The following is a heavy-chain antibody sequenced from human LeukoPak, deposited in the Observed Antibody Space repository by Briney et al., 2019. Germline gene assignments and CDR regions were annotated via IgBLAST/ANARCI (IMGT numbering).Heavy chain of an antibody. CDR3: ARPPHELVSAAPFDY. CDR2: ILPNSGDT. J-gene: IGHJ4*02. Sequence: GASVNVSCKASGYTFPLYYIHWLRQAPGEGLEWVGWILPNSGDTFYAQRFRGRVTMTSDTSTNTAYMDLYKLTSDDTAVYFCARPPHELVSAAPFDYWGQGTLVTVSS. D-gene: IGHD2-2*01. V-gene: IGHV1-2*02. CDR1: GYTFPLYY.